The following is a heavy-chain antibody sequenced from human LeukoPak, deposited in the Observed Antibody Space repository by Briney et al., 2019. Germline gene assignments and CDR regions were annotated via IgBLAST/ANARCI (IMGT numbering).Heavy chain of an antibody. CDR1: GFTFDDYA. CDR2: ISWNSGSV. V-gene: IGHV3-9*01. CDR3: AKDIMEYYDILTGPFDY. J-gene: IGHJ4*02. Sequence: PGRSLRLSCAASGFTFDDYAMHWVRQAPGKGLEWVSGISWNSGSVGYADSVKGRFTISRDNAKNSLYLQMNSLRAEDTALYYCAKDIMEYYDILTGPFDYWGQGTLVTVSS. D-gene: IGHD3-9*01.